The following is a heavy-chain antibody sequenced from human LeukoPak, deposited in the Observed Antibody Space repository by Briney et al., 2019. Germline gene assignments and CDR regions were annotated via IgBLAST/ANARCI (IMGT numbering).Heavy chain of an antibody. D-gene: IGHD3-16*01. J-gene: IGHJ3*02. CDR2: ISAYNGNT. CDR3: ARASYDYVWGSFGAFDI. CDR1: GYTFTSYG. V-gene: IGHV1-18*01. Sequence: ASVKVSCKASGYTFTSYGISWVRQAPGQGLEWMGWISAYNGNTNYAQKLQGRVTMTTDTSTSTAYMELRSLRSDDTAVYYCARASYDYVWGSFGAFDIWGQGTMVTVSS.